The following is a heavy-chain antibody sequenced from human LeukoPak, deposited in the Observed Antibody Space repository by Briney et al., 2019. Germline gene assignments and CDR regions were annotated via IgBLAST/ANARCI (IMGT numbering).Heavy chain of an antibody. D-gene: IGHD6-19*01. V-gene: IGHV4-59*01. J-gene: IGHJ4*02. CDR1: GGSISSYY. Sequence: SETLSLTCTVSGGSISSYYWSWIRQPPGKGLEWIGYIYYSGSTNYNPSLKSRVTISVDTSKNQFSLKLSSVTAADTAVYYCARGPLGAVAGTGEFDYWGQGTLVTVSS. CDR2: IYYSGST. CDR3: ARGPLGAVAGTGEFDY.